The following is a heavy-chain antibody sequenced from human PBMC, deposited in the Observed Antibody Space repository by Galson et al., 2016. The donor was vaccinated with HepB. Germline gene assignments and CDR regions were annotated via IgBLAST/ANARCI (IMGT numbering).Heavy chain of an antibody. CDR3: ARVEPNRGWDGHY. CDR1: GFTFSTYP. CDR2: ISNDGYYE. Sequence: SLRLSCAASGFTFSTYPMFWVRQAPGKGLEWMSLISNDGYYEYYADSVKGRFTISRDNSKNILYLQLKNLGPEDTAVYYCARVEPNRGWDGHYWGQGTLSPSPQ. D-gene: IGHD6-19*01. V-gene: IGHV3-30-3*01. J-gene: IGHJ4*02.